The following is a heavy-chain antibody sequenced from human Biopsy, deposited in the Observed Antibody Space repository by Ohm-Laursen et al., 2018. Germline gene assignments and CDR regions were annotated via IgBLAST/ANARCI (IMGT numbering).Heavy chain of an antibody. D-gene: IGHD3-3*01. Sequence: SVKVSCKVSGYAVTEFSMHWVRQAPGQGLEWMGGFAPENGRIVYSQKFQGRVTMTEDTSTSTAYMDLRSLRSDDTAVYYCARDRWPHVTLLGLVVFDFWGQGTLVIVSS. CDR2: FAPENGRI. V-gene: IGHV1-24*01. J-gene: IGHJ4*02. CDR1: GYAVTEFS. CDR3: ARDRWPHVTLLGLVVFDF.